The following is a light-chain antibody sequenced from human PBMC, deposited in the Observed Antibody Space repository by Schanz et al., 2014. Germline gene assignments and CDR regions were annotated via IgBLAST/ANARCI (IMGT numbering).Light chain of an antibody. V-gene: IGKV3-20*01. CDR2: GAS. Sequence: EIVLTQSPGTLSLSPGERATLSCRASQSVSSTFFAWYQQKPGQAPRLLIDGASTRASGIPDRFSGSGSGTDLTLTISRLEPEDSAVYYCHQYGTSPFTFGPGTTVDIK. J-gene: IGKJ3*01. CDR3: HQYGTSPFT. CDR1: QSVSSTF.